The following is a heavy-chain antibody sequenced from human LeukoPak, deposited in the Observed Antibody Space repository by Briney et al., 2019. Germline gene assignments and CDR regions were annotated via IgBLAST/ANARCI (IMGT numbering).Heavy chain of an antibody. Sequence: SETLSLTCAVYGGSISSYYWSWIRQSPGKGLEWIGYIYYSGSTNYNPSLKSRVTISVDTSKNQFSLKLSSVTAADTAVYYCARAGGYYDSSGYWYYWGQGTLVTVSS. D-gene: IGHD3-22*01. J-gene: IGHJ4*02. V-gene: IGHV4-59*12. CDR1: GGSISSYY. CDR2: IYYSGST. CDR3: ARAGGYYDSSGYWYY.